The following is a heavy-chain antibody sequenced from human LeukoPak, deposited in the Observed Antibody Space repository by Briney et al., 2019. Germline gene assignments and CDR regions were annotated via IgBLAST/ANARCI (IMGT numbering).Heavy chain of an antibody. J-gene: IGHJ5*02. CDR2: IYHSGST. CDR3: ARDRSSGWYWSDP. Sequence: TSETLSLTCTVSGYSISSGYYWGWIRQPPGKGLEWIGSIYHSGSTYYNPSLKSRVTISVDTPKNQFSLKLSSVTAADTAVYYCARDRSSGWYWSDPWGQGTLVTVSS. CDR1: GYSISSGYY. V-gene: IGHV4-38-2*02. D-gene: IGHD6-19*01.